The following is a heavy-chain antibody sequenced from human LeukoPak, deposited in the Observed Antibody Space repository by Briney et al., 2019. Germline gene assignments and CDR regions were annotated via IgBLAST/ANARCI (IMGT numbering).Heavy chain of an antibody. CDR1: GYTFTSYY. Sequence: GASVTVSCRASGYTFTSYYMHWVRQAPGQGLEWMGIINPSGGSTSYAQKFQGRVTMTRDTSTSTVYMELSSLRSEDTAVYYCARDPRDAFDIWGQGTMVTVSS. CDR3: ARDPRDAFDI. J-gene: IGHJ3*02. CDR2: INPSGGST. V-gene: IGHV1-46*01.